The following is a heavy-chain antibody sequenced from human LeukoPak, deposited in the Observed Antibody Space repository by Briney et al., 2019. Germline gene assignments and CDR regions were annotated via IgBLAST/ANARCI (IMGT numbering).Heavy chain of an antibody. CDR1: EFTFSSYS. D-gene: IGHD3-9*01. Sequence: GGSLRLSCAASEFTFSSYSMNWVRQAPGKGLEWVSYITNSGNSKSYADSVKGRFTISRDNTKNSLYLQMNGLRAEDTAVYYCARGPLRYFDWLLQNNWFDPWGQGTLVTVSS. J-gene: IGHJ5*02. V-gene: IGHV3-48*01. CDR2: ITNSGNSK. CDR3: ARGPLRYFDWLLQNNWFDP.